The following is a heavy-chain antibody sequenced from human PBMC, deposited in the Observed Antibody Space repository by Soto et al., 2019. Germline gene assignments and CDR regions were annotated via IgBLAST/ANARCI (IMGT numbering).Heavy chain of an antibody. CDR1: GFTSSSYW. D-gene: IGHD3-3*01. Sequence: PGGSLRLSCAASGFTSSSYWMHWVRQAPGKGLVWVSRINSDGSSTSYADSVKGRFTISRDNAKNTLYLQMNSLRAEDTAVYYCARTNYDFWSGYYDPDQYHYYYYMDVWGKGTTVTVSS. J-gene: IGHJ6*03. CDR3: ARTNYDFWSGYYDPDQYHYYYYMDV. V-gene: IGHV3-74*01. CDR2: INSDGSST.